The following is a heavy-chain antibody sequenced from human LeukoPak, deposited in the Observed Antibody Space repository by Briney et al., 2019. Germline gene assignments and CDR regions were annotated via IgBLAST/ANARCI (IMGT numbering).Heavy chain of an antibody. D-gene: IGHD3-10*01. CDR3: ATRAGVSLNWFDP. Sequence: SETLSLTCAVYGGSSSGYYWSWIRQPPGKGLEWIGEINHSGSTNYNPSLKSRVTISVDTSKNQFSLKLSSVTAADTAVYYCATRAGVSLNWFDPWGQGTLVTVSS. CDR1: GGSSSGYY. CDR2: INHSGST. J-gene: IGHJ5*02. V-gene: IGHV4-34*01.